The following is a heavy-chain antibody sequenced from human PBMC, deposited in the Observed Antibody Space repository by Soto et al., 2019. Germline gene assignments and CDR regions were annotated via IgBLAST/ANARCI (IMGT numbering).Heavy chain of an antibody. CDR1: GFTFSSYA. D-gene: IGHD3-9*01. J-gene: IGHJ6*02. CDR3: AKDQDDICCGPMVFYYGMDC. CDR2: ISGSGGST. Sequence: GGALRLSCAASGFTFSSYAMSWGRQAPGKGLEWVSAISGSGGSTYYADSVKGRFTISRDNSKNTLYLQMNSRRAEDTAVYYCAKDQDDICCGPMVFYYGMDCWGQGTTVPVSS. V-gene: IGHV3-23*01.